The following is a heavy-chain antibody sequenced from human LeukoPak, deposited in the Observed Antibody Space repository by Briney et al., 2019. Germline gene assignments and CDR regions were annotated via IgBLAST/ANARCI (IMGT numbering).Heavy chain of an antibody. J-gene: IGHJ4*02. V-gene: IGHV3-48*03. Sequence: SGGSLRLSCAASGFTFSSYEMNWVRQAPGKGLEWVSYISSGSTIYDADSVKGRFTISRDNAKNSLYLQMNSLRAEDTAVYYCARESIAVAGVPFDYWGQGTLVTVSS. CDR3: ARESIAVAGVPFDY. D-gene: IGHD6-19*01. CDR2: ISSGSTI. CDR1: GFTFSSYE.